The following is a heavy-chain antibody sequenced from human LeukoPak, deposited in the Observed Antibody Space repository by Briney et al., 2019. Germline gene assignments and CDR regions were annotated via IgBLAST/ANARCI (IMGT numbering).Heavy chain of an antibody. D-gene: IGHD3-3*01. J-gene: IGHJ6*03. V-gene: IGHV4-38-2*02. CDR1: GYSIRSGYY. Sequence: KTSETLSLTCTVSGYSIRSGYYWGWIRQPPGKGLEWIGSIYHSGSTYYNPSLKSRVTISVDTSKNQFSLKLSSVTAADTAVYYCARDATYYDFWSGYPQGYMDVWGKGTTVTVSS. CDR3: ARDATYYDFWSGYPQGYMDV. CDR2: IYHSGST.